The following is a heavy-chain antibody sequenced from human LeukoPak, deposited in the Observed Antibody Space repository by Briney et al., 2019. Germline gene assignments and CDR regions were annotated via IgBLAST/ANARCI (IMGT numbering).Heavy chain of an antibody. CDR3: ARGRRIAAAGTVSLGY. Sequence: ASVKVSCKASGYTFTSYYIHWVRQAPGQGLEWMGLINPSGGSTNYAQKFQDRVTMTRDTSTSTVYMELSSLRSEDTAVYYCARGRRIAAAGTVSLGYWGQGTLVTVSS. D-gene: IGHD6-13*01. CDR1: GYTFTSYY. J-gene: IGHJ4*02. V-gene: IGHV1-46*01. CDR2: INPSGGST.